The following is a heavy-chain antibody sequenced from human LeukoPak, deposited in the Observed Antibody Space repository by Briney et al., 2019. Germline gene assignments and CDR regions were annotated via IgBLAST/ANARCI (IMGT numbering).Heavy chain of an antibody. CDR2: IYYSGST. CDR3: ARSAVAGYFDY. D-gene: IGHD6-19*01. CDR1: GGSISSSSYY. Sequence: SETLSLTCTVSGGSISSSSYYWGWIRQPPGKGLEWIGSIYYSGSTYYNPPLKSRVTISVDTSKNQFSLKLSSVTAADTAVYYCARSAVAGYFDYWGQGTLVTVSS. J-gene: IGHJ4*02. V-gene: IGHV4-39*01.